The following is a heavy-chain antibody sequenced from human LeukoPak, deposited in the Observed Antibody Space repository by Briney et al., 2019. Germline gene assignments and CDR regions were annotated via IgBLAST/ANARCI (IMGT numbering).Heavy chain of an antibody. D-gene: IGHD1-20*01. J-gene: IGHJ6*02. V-gene: IGHV4-59*08. Sequence: SETLSLTCIVSGGSISSYYWSWIRQPPGKGLEWIGYSYDRGNTNYNPSLKSRVTISVDTSKSQVSPNLRSVTAADTAVYYCARNNWSIDYGIDVWGQGTTVIVSS. CDR2: SYDRGNT. CDR1: GGSISSYY. CDR3: ARNNWSIDYGIDV.